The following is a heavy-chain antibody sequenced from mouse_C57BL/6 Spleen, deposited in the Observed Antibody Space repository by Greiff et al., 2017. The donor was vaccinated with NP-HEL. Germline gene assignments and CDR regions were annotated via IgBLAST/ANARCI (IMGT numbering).Heavy chain of an antibody. CDR1: GYSITSDY. D-gene: IGHD1-1*01. V-gene: IGHV3-8*01. J-gene: IGHJ1*03. CDR3: ARYIYYGSSYWYFDV. Sequence: EVKLQESGPGLAKPSQTLSLTCSVTGYSITSDYWNWIRKFPGNKLEYMGYISYSGSTYYNPSLKSRISITRDTSKNQYYLQLNSVTTEDTATYYCARYIYYGSSYWYFDVWGTGTTVTVSS. CDR2: ISYSGST.